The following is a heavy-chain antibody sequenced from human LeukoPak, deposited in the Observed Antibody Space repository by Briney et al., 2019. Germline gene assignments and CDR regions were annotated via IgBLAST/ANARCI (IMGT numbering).Heavy chain of an antibody. CDR2: IYTSGST. CDR3: ARDQLGDGYNSDAFDI. V-gene: IGHV4-4*07. J-gene: IGHJ3*02. CDR1: GGSISSYY. D-gene: IGHD5-24*01. Sequence: TSETLSLTCTVSGGSISSYYWSWIRQPAGKGLEWIGRIYTSGSTNYNPSLKSRVTMSVDTSKNQFSLKLSSVTAADTAVYYCARDQLGDGYNSDAFDIWGQGTMVTVSS.